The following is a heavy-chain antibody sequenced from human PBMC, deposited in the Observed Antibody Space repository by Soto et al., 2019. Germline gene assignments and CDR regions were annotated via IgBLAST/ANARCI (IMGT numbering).Heavy chain of an antibody. CDR2: IYYTGST. Sequence: SWTLAISCTVSGGSVSSESHSGCWIRQTPGKGLEWIGYIYYTGSTNYNPSLKGRVTMSVDTSRDQVSLRLRSVTRADTAVYYCARDQYDFRSGSYYLSMDAWGQGTTVTVSS. CDR1: GGSVSSESHS. D-gene: IGHD3-3*01. CDR3: ARDQYDFRSGSYYLSMDA. J-gene: IGHJ6*02. V-gene: IGHV4-61*01.